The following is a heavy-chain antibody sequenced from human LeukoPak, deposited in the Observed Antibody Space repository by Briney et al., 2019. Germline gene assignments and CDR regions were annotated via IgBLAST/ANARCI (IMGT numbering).Heavy chain of an antibody. Sequence: SETLSLTCTVSGGSISSGGYYCSWIRQHPGKGLEWIGYIYYSGSTYYDPSLKSRVTISVDTSKNQFSLKLSSVTAADTAVYYCARDRYSSGWHYFDYWGQGTLVTVSS. V-gene: IGHV4-31*03. D-gene: IGHD6-19*01. CDR2: IYYSGST. CDR1: GGSISSGGYY. CDR3: ARDRYSSGWHYFDY. J-gene: IGHJ4*02.